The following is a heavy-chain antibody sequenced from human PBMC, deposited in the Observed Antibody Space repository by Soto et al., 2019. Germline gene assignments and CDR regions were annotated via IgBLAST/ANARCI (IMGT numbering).Heavy chain of an antibody. CDR2: ISAYNGNT. Sequence: QVQLVQSGAEVKKPGASVKVSCKASGYTFATYGLSWVRQAPGQGLEWMGWISAYNGNTNYAQKLQGRVTMTTDTSTSTAHMELRSLRSDDTAVYYCARDEGFGQLACWGQGTLVTVSS. V-gene: IGHV1-18*01. CDR1: GYTFATYG. CDR3: ARDEGFGQLAC. J-gene: IGHJ4*02. D-gene: IGHD3-10*01.